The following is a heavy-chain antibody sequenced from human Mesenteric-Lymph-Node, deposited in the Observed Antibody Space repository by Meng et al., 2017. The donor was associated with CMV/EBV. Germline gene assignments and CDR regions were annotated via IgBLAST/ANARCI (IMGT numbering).Heavy chain of an antibody. CDR3: TKDIGVKYYYYATDV. D-gene: IGHD3-10*01. Sequence: GESLKISCAASGFTFSDYYMSWVRQAPGKGLEWLANIGRDGSEQHYADSMMGRFTISRDNAKKSLYLEMNSLRPEDTALYYCTKDIGVKYYYYATDVWGQGTTVTVSS. J-gene: IGHJ6*02. V-gene: IGHV3-7*03. CDR1: GFTFSDYY. CDR2: IGRDGSEQ.